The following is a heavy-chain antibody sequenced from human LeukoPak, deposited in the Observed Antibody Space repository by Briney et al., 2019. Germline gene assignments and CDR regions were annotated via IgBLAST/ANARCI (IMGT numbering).Heavy chain of an antibody. V-gene: IGHV4-31*03. J-gene: IGHJ4*02. CDR1: GGSISSGGYS. Sequence: PSETLSLTCTVSGGSISSGGYSWSWIRQHPGKGLEWIGYIYYSGSTYYNPSLKSRVTISVDTSKNQFSLKLSSVTAADTAVYYCARIAGARLPNPFDYWGQGTLVTVSS. CDR2: IYYSGST. CDR3: ARIAGARLPNPFDY. D-gene: IGHD6-25*01.